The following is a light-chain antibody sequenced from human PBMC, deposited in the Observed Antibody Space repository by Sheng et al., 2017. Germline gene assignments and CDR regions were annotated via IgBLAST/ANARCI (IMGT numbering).Light chain of an antibody. J-gene: IGKJ1*01. V-gene: IGKV1-39*01. CDR3: QQSYTMPWT. Sequence: DIQMTQSPPSLSASVGDRVTITCRASQSITSYLNWYQQKPGKVPKLLIYAASSLQSGVPSRFSGSGSGTDFSLTISSLQPEDFATYYCQQSYTMPWTFGQGTKGGN. CDR2: AAS. CDR1: QSITSY.